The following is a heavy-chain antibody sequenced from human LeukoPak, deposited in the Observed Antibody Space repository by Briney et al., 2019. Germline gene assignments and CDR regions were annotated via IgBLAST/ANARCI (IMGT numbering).Heavy chain of an antibody. CDR1: GDSISSGGYY. CDR2: IYYTGST. V-gene: IGHV4-39*07. D-gene: IGHD3-10*01. J-gene: IGHJ4*02. CDR3: ARGKSDMVRGVRKYYFDY. Sequence: SETLSLTCTVSGDSISSGGYYWAWIRQSPGKGLEWIGSIYYTGSTYYNASLKSRVTMSVDTSNAQFSLRLSSVTAADTAVYYCARGKSDMVRGVRKYYFDYWGQGTLVTVSS.